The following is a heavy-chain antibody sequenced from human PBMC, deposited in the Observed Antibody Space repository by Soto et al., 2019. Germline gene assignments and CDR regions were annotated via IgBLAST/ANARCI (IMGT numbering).Heavy chain of an antibody. CDR1: GDSNSSSGYY. Sequence: PSETLSLTCSVSGDSNSSSGYYWSWIRQRPGKGLEWIGNIYYSGTTNYNPSLKSRVTISVDLSKNQFSLRLSSVTTADTALYYCARTTAVPNTLRSRYFFDYWGQGTLVTVSS. D-gene: IGHD4-17*01. CDR3: ARTTAVPNTLRSRYFFDY. J-gene: IGHJ4*02. CDR2: IYYSGTT. V-gene: IGHV4-61*08.